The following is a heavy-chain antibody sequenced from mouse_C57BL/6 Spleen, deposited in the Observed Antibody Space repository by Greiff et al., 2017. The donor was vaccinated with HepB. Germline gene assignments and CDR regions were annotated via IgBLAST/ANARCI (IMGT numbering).Heavy chain of an antibody. CDR2: ISSGGSYT. Sequence: EVKLVESGGDLVKPGGSLKLSCAASGFTFSSYGMSWVRQTPDKRLEWVATISSGGSYTYYPDSVKGRFTISRDNAKNTLYLQMSSLKSEDTAMYYCARILYDYYGSSYRFAYWGQGTLVTVSA. CDR1: GFTFSSYG. D-gene: IGHD1-1*01. J-gene: IGHJ3*01. CDR3: ARILYDYYGSSYRFAY. V-gene: IGHV5-6*01.